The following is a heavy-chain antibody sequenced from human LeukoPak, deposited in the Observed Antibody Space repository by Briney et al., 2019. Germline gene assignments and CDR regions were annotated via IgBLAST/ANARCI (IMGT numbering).Heavy chain of an antibody. CDR3: ARASGGNTSPLGY. CDR2: ISSSGSTI. Sequence: GGSLRLPCAASGFTFSDYYMSWIRQAPGKGLEWVSYISSSGSTIYCADSVKGRFTISRDNAKNSLYLQMNSLIAEDTAVYYCARASGGNTSPLGYWGQRTLVTVSS. J-gene: IGHJ4*02. D-gene: IGHD4-23*01. V-gene: IGHV3-11*01. CDR1: GFTFSDYY.